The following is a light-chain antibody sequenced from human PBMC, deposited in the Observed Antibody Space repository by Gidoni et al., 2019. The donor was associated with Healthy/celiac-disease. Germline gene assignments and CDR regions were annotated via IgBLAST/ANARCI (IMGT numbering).Light chain of an antibody. J-gene: IGLJ2*01. CDR2: RNN. V-gene: IGLV1-47*01. Sequence: QSVLTQPPPASGTPGQRVTLSCSGSSSNIGSNYVYWYQQLPGTAPKLLIYRNNQRPSGVPDRFSGSKSGTSASLAISGLRSEDEADYYCAAWDDSLSGPHVVFGGGTKLTVL. CDR1: SSNIGSNY. CDR3: AAWDDSLSGPHVV.